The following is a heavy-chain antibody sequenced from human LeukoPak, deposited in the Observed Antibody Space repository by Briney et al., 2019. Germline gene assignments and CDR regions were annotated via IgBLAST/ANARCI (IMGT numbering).Heavy chain of an antibody. CDR2: ISGSGGST. V-gene: IGHV3-23*01. D-gene: IGHD3-22*01. J-gene: IGHJ4*02. Sequence: GGSLRLSCAASGFTFSSYALSWVRQAPGKGLEWVSAISGSGGSTYHADSVKGRFTISRDNSKNTLYLQMNSLRAEDTAVYYCARNYYYDSSGYSPFDYWGQGTLVTVPS. CDR1: GFTFSSYA. CDR3: ARNYYYDSSGYSPFDY.